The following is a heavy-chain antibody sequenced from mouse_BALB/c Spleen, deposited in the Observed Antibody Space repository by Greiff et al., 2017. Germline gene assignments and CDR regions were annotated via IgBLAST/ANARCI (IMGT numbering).Heavy chain of an antibody. J-gene: IGHJ3*01. CDR3: ARGDYYGRSYGAY. CDR2: FHPYNDDT. CDR1: GYTFTTYP. Sequence: QVQLKQSGAELVKPGASVKMSCKAFGYTFTTYPIEWMKQNHGKSLEWIGNFHPYNDDTKYNEKFKGKAKLTVEKSSSTVYLELSRLTSDDSAVYYCARGDYYGRSYGAYWGQGTLVTVSA. V-gene: IGHV1-47*01. D-gene: IGHD1-1*01.